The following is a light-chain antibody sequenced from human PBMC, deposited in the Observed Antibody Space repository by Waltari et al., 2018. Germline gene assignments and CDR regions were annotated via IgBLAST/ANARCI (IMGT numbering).Light chain of an antibody. CDR2: YVS. J-gene: IGLJ3*02. CDR1: SSAFGGYDF. V-gene: IGLV2-11*01. Sequence: QSALTQPRSVSGPPGQSVTISCTGTSSAFGGYDFLSWYQQHPGKAPKLIMYYVSQRPSGVPDRFSGSKSGNTASLTITGLQAEDEAEYYCCSHAGSDTFWVFGGGTKVTVL. CDR3: CSHAGSDTFWV.